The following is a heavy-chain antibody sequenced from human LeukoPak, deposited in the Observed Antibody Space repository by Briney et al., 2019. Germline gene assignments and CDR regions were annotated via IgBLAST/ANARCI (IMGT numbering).Heavy chain of an antibody. CDR2: IKQDGSEK. CDR1: GFTFSSYW. CDR3: ARDKKSYYYDSSGAHAFDI. J-gene: IGHJ3*02. Sequence: PGGSLRLSCAASGFTFSSYWMSWVRQAPGKGLEWVANIKQDGSEKYYVDSVKGRFTISRDNAKNSLYLQMNSLRAEDTAVYYCARDKKSYYYDSSGAHAFDIWGQGTMVTVS. D-gene: IGHD3-22*01. V-gene: IGHV3-7*01.